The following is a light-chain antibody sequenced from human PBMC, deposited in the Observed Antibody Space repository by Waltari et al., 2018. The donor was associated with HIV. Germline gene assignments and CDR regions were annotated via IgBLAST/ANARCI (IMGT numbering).Light chain of an antibody. CDR3: SAWDSSLSGGV. CDR1: VYNCCNHG. J-gene: IGLJ3*02. Sequence: QDGPTRPPSLCGVLGQTVTLTCSGTVYNCCNHGAIWPHHNRGHPSTLPTNRNNEPPSGVSQRFSTSRSGITASLTITGLQPEDEADYYCSAWDSSLSGGVFGEGTQLTVL. CDR2: RNN. V-gene: IGLV10-54*04.